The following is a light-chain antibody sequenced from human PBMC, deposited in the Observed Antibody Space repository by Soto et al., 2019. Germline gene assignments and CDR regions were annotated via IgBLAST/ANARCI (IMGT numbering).Light chain of an antibody. V-gene: IGKV3-20*01. CDR3: QQYGRSPLMYT. J-gene: IGKJ2*01. CDR2: DTS. CDR1: QMVGATY. Sequence: EIVLAQSPGTLSLSPGKRVTLFCRALQMVGATYFAWYHQKPGQAPRLLIYDTSNRATGIPDRFSGSGSGTDFTLTISRLEPEDFAVYYCQQYGRSPLMYTFGQGTRLEI.